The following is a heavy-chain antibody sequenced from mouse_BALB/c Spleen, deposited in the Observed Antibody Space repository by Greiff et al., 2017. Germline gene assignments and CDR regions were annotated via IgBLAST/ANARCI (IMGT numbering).Heavy chain of an antibody. D-gene: IGHD2-2*01. CDR2: INPSTGYT. V-gene: IGHV1-7*01. Sequence: VQLQESGAELAKPGASVKMSCKASGYTFTSYWMHWVKQRPGQGLEWIGYINPSTGYTEYNQKFKDKATLTADKSSSTAYMQLSSLTSEDSAVYYCARSGYGYDGLYFDYWGQGTTLTVSS. CDR3: ARSGYGYDGLYFDY. J-gene: IGHJ2*01. CDR1: GYTFTSYW.